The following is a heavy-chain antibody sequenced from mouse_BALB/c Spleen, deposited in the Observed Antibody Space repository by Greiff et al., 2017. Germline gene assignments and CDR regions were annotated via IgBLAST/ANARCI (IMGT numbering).Heavy chain of an antibody. D-gene: IGHD2-1*01. CDR2: INPETGGT. V-gene: IGHV1-15*01. J-gene: IGHJ4*01. Sequence: VQLLQSGAGLVRPGASLTLSCEASGYTFTDYAMHWVRQTPVHGLEWIGTINPETGGTAYKHRVKGRVTLSGDNAKSTLYMELSSLKSEDTAVYYCTRRAGNCDPAMDYWGQGTSVTVSS. CDR3: TRRAGNCDPAMDY. CDR1: GYTFTDYA.